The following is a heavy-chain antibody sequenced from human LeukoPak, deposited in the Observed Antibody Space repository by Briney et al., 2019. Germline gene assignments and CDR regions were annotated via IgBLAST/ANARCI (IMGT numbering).Heavy chain of an antibody. Sequence: SVKVSCKASGGTFSSYTISWVRQAPGQGLEWMGRIIPILGIANYAQKFQGRVTITADKSTSTAYVELSSLRSEDTAVYYCARALFYYDSSGYFFDYWGQGTLVTVSS. D-gene: IGHD3-22*01. CDR1: GGTFSSYT. J-gene: IGHJ4*02. CDR3: ARALFYYDSSGYFFDY. CDR2: IIPILGIA. V-gene: IGHV1-69*02.